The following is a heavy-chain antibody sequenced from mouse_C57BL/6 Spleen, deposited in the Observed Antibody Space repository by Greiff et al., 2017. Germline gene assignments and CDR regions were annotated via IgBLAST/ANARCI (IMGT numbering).Heavy chain of an antibody. CDR3: ARSGDYDYFDD. J-gene: IGHJ2*01. Sequence: VQLQQPGAELVKPGASVKLSCKASGYTFTSYWMHWVKQRPGQGLEWIGMIHPNSGSTNYNEKFKSKATLTVDKSSSTAYMQLSSLTSEDSAVYYCARSGDYDYFDDWGQGTTLTVSS. CDR1: GYTFTSYW. D-gene: IGHD2-4*01. V-gene: IGHV1-64*01. CDR2: IHPNSGST.